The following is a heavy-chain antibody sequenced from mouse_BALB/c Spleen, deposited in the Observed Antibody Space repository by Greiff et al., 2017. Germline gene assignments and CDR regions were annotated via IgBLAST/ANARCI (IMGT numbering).Heavy chain of an antibody. CDR1: GFSLSTSGMG. Sequence: QVQLKESGPGILQPSQTLSLTCSFSGFSLSTSGMGVGWIRPPSGKGLEWLARIWWDDDKRYNPALKSRLTISKDTSSNQVFLKIASVDTADTATYYCARIVATAHYYAMDYWGQGTSVTVSS. CDR2: IWWDDDK. V-gene: IGHV8-8*01. D-gene: IGHD1-2*01. J-gene: IGHJ4*01. CDR3: ARIVATAHYYAMDY.